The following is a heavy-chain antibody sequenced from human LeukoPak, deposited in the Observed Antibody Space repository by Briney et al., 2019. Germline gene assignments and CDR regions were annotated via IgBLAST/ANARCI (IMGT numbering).Heavy chain of an antibody. CDR3: ARSRGSGSGVSDI. CDR1: GFTFSTYA. D-gene: IGHD1-26*01. V-gene: IGHV3-23*01. J-gene: IGHJ3*02. Sequence: GGSLRLSCAASGFTFSTYAMNWVRQAPGKGLEWVSGISGSGDSTNSADSVRGRFTISRDNSKNTLYLQMNSLRAEDTALYYCARSRGSGSGVSDIWGHGTMVTVSS. CDR2: ISGSGDST.